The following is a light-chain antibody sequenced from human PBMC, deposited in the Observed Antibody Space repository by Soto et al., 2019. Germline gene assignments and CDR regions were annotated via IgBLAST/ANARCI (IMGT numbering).Light chain of an antibody. V-gene: IGLV2-14*03. J-gene: IGLJ1*01. CDR3: SSYTGSTSLVYV. Sequence: QSALTQPASVSGPPGQSISISCTGTSSDVGRYNFVSWYQQRPGKAPKLIIYDVANRPSGISNRFSGSKSGNTASLTISGLQAEDEADYYCSSYTGSTSLVYVFGTGTKLTVL. CDR2: DVA. CDR1: SSDVGRYNF.